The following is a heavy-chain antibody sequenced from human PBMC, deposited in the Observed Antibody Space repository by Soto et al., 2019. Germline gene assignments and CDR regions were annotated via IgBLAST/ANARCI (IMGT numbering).Heavy chain of an antibody. Sequence: PSETLSLTCTVSGDSSVSSSSYYWGWIRQPPGKGLEWIGSIYYTGNTFYSPSFRSRLTISVDTSKSQFSLKLRSVTAADTAVYYCATSQKGYNWNYFDHWGQGALVTVSS. CDR2: IYYTGNT. CDR3: ATSQKGYNWNYFDH. V-gene: IGHV4-39*01. J-gene: IGHJ4*02. CDR1: GDSSVSSSSYY. D-gene: IGHD1-20*01.